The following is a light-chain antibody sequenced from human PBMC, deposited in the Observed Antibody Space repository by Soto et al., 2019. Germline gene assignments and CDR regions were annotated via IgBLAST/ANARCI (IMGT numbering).Light chain of an antibody. CDR3: QQYDIWPPYT. CDR1: QSVSIN. Sequence: EIVMTQSPATLSVSPGERATLSCRSSQSVSINLAWYQQKPGQAPRLLIYGASTRATGIPARFSGSGSGTEFTLTISSLQSEDFAVYYCQQYDIWPPYTFGQGTKVDI. CDR2: GAS. J-gene: IGKJ2*01. V-gene: IGKV3-15*01.